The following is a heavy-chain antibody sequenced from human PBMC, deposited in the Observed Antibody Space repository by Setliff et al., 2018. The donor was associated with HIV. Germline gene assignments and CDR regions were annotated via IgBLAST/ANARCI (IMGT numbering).Heavy chain of an antibody. CDR3: ARVGNNRLQVVDH. CDR2: INAGNGGR. J-gene: IGHJ1*01. V-gene: IGHV1-3*01. D-gene: IGHD5-12*01. Sequence: ASVKVSCKTSGYTLKRYDINWVRQAPGQTPEWMARINAGNGGREYSPKFQGRVTITADTSASTMYRELSSLRSEDTAVYYCARVGNNRLQVVDHWGQGTLVTVSS. CDR1: GYTLKRYD.